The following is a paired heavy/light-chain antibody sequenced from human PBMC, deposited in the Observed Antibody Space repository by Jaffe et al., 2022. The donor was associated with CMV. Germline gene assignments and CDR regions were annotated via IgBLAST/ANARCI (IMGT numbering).Light chain of an antibody. J-gene: IGLJ2*01. CDR1: SSDVGSYNL. CDR2: EVS. V-gene: IGLV2-23*02. Sequence: QSALTQPASVSGSPGQSITISCTGTSSDVGSYNLVSWYQQHPGKAPKLMIYEVSKRPSGVSNRFSGSKSGNTASLTISGLQAEDEADYYCCSYAGSSNVVFGGGTKLTVL. CDR3: CSYAGSSNVV.
Heavy chain of an antibody. CDR3: ARAYSSGWASFDY. CDR1: GFTFSDYY. Sequence: QVQLVESGGGLVKPGGSLRLSCAASGFTFSDYYMSWIRQAPGKGLEWVSYISSSGSTIYYADSVKGRFTISRDNAKNSLYLQMNSLRAEDTAVYYCARAYSSGWASFDYWGQGTLVTVSS. D-gene: IGHD6-19*01. J-gene: IGHJ4*02. CDR2: ISSSGSTI. V-gene: IGHV3-11*01.